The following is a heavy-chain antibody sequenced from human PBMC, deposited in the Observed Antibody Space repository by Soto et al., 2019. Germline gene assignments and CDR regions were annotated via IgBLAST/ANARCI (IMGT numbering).Heavy chain of an antibody. D-gene: IGHD5-12*01. J-gene: IGHJ4*02. Sequence: QVQLVESGGGVVQPERSLRLSCAASGFTFRSYAMHWVRQAPGKGLEWVAVISYDGSNKYYADSVKGRFTISRDNSKNTLYLQMNSLRAEDTAVYYCARESDIVATNPTFDYWGQGTLVTVSS. CDR1: GFTFRSYA. V-gene: IGHV3-30-3*01. CDR2: ISYDGSNK. CDR3: ARESDIVATNPTFDY.